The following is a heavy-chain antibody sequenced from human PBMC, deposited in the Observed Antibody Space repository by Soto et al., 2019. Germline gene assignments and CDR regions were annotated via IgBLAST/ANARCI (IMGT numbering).Heavy chain of an antibody. V-gene: IGHV1-69*08. D-gene: IGHD3-3*01. Sequence: QVQLVQSGAEVKKPGSSVKVSCKASGGTFSSYTISWVRQAPGQGLEWMGRIIPILGIANYAQKFQGRVTITADKSTSTAYMELSSLRSEDTAVYYCAREGLRFLDYYMDVWGKGTTVTVSS. CDR2: IIPILGIA. CDR3: AREGLRFLDYYMDV. CDR1: GGTFSSYT. J-gene: IGHJ6*03.